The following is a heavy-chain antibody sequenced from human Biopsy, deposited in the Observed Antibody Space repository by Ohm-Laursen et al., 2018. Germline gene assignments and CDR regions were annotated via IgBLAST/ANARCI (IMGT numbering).Heavy chain of an antibody. CDR1: GGTFSKYG. CDR3: ATKLTGYFHH. J-gene: IGHJ1*01. Sequence: GSSVKVSCKAPGGTFSKYGVNWVRQAPGQGLEWLGGNIPILGTGNYAPMFHGRVTVVADISTSTATMELRSLRPDDTAVHYCATKLTGYFHHWGQGTLVTVSS. V-gene: IGHV1-69*06. D-gene: IGHD3-9*01. CDR2: NIPILGTG.